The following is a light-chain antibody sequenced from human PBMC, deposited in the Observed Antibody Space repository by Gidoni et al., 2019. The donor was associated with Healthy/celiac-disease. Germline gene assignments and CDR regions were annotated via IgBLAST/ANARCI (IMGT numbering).Light chain of an antibody. CDR1: QRVSST. Sequence: EIVMTQSPATLSMSPGERATLSCRASQRVSSTLAWYQQKPGQAPRLLIYCASTRATGIPARFSGSGSGTEFTLTISSLQSEDFAVYYCQQYNNWPPITFGQGTRLEIK. CDR2: CAS. V-gene: IGKV3-15*01. CDR3: QQYNNWPPIT. J-gene: IGKJ5*01.